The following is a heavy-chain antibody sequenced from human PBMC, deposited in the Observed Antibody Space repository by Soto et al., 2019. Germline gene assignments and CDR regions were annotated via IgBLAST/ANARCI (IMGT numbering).Heavy chain of an antibody. J-gene: IGHJ4*02. V-gene: IGHV4-39*01. CDR3: ARHTSLHGSGPIDY. Sequence: SETLSLTCTVSGGSISSSSYYWGWIRQPPGKGLEWIGSIYYSGSTYYNPSLKSRVTISVDTSKNQFSLKLSSVTAADTAVYYCARHTSLHGSGPIDYWGQGTRVTVSS. CDR1: GGSISSSSYY. D-gene: IGHD6-19*01. CDR2: IYYSGST.